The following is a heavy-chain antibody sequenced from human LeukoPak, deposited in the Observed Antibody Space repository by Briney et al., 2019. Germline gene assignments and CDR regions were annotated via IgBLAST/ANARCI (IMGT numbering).Heavy chain of an antibody. D-gene: IGHD3-22*01. Sequence: ASVKVSCKASGYTFTSYDINWVRQMPGKGLECMGIIYPGDSDTRYSPSFQGQVTISADKSISTAYLQWSSLKASDTAMYYCARSSSGYSSLDYWGQGTLVTVSS. J-gene: IGHJ4*02. V-gene: IGHV5-51*01. CDR2: IYPGDSDT. CDR1: GYTFTSYD. CDR3: ARSSSGYSSLDY.